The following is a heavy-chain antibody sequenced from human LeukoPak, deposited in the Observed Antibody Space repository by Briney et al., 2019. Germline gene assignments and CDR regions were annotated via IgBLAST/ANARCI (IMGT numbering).Heavy chain of an antibody. J-gene: IGHJ4*02. D-gene: IGHD3-10*01. V-gene: IGHV3-23*01. CDR2: IRGSGSST. Sequence: GGSLRLSCVASGFTFSSYAMSWVRQAPGKGLEWVSVIRGSGSSTNYADSVKGRFTISRDNSKNTQYLQMNSLRAEDTAIYYCAKHRMVRGVITDYYFDYWGQGTLVTVSS. CDR1: GFTFSSYA. CDR3: AKHRMVRGVITDYYFDY.